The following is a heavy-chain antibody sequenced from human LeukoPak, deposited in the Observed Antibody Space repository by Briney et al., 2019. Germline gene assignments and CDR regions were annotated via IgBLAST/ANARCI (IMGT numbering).Heavy chain of an antibody. CDR2: IYPGDSDT. V-gene: IGHV5-51*01. Sequence: GESLKISCKGSGYSFTSYWIGWVRQMPGKGLEWMGIIYPGDSDTRYSPSFQGQVTISADKFISTAYLQWSSLKASDTAMYYCARHEYYDILTGYYQGNWFDPWGQGTLVTVSS. D-gene: IGHD3-9*01. CDR1: GYSFTSYW. CDR3: ARHEYYDILTGYYQGNWFDP. J-gene: IGHJ5*02.